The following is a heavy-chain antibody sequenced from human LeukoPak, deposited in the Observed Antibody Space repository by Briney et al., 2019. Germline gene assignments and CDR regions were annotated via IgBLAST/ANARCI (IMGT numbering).Heavy chain of an antibody. Sequence: GGSLRLSCAASGFTVSNNYMSWVRQAPGKGLEWVATIWYDGSNEYYADSVKGRFTISRDNSKNTLYLQMNSLRDEDTAVYYCAAYCSSTTCYRGADYGMDVWGQGTTVTVSS. CDR3: AAYCSSTTCYRGADYGMDV. J-gene: IGHJ6*02. CDR2: IWYDGSNE. D-gene: IGHD2-2*01. V-gene: IGHV3-33*08. CDR1: GFTVSNNY.